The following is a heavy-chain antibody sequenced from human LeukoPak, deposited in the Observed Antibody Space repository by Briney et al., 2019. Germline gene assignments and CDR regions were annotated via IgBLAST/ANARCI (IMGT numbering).Heavy chain of an antibody. CDR2: ISAYNGNT. D-gene: IGHD4-23*01. CDR1: GYTFTSYG. J-gene: IGHJ5*02. CDR3: ARTPSLGVVTPDDWFDP. Sequence: ASVKVSCKASGYTFTSYGISWVRQAPGQGLAWMGWISAYNGNTNYAQKLQGRVTMTTDTSTSTAYMGLRSLRSDDTAVYYCARTPSLGVVTPDDWFDPWGQGTLVTVSS. V-gene: IGHV1-18*01.